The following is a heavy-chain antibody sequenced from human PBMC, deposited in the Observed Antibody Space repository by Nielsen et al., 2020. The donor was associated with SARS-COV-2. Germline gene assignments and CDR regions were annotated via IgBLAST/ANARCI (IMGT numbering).Heavy chain of an antibody. J-gene: IGHJ4*02. V-gene: IGHV3-30*18. CDR1: GFTFSSYG. D-gene: IGHD3-22*01. CDR2: ISYDGSNK. Sequence: GESLKISCAASGFTFSSYGMHWVRQAPGKGLEWVAVISYDGSNKYYADSVKGRFTISRDNSKNTLYLQMNSLRAEDTAVYYCAKAQAYDTTGYYSITYYFHYWGQGTLVTVSS. CDR3: AKAQAYDTTGYYSITYYFHY.